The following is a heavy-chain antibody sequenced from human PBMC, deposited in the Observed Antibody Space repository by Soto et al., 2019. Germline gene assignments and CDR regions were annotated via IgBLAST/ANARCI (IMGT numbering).Heavy chain of an antibody. CDR1: GGSISSSSYY. D-gene: IGHD1-26*01. CDR2: IYYSGST. Sequence: QLQLQESGPGLVKPSETLSLTCTVSGGSISSSSYYWGWIRQPPGKGLEWIGSIYYSGSTYYNPSLKSRVTISVDTSKNQFSLKLSSVTAADTAVYYCARHAAAGWERTPNWFDPWGQGTLVTVSS. CDR3: ARHAAAGWERTPNWFDP. V-gene: IGHV4-39*01. J-gene: IGHJ5*02.